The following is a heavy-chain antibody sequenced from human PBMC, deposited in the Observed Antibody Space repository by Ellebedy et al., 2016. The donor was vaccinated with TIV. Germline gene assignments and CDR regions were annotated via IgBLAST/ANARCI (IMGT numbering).Heavy chain of an antibody. CDR1: GFTFSPYA. CDR2: IVGSGA. V-gene: IGHV3-23*01. J-gene: IGHJ4*02. CDR3: ARDQDYSFDY. Sequence: GESLKISCAASGFTFSPYAMAWVRQAPGKGLEWVSGIVGSGAQKYADSVKGRFTISRDNSKRTVDLQMNSLRAEDTAVYYCARDQDYSFDYWGQGTLVTVSS. D-gene: IGHD3/OR15-3a*01.